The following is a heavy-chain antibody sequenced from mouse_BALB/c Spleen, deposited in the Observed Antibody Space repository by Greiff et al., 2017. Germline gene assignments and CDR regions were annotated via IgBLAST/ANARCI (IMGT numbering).Heavy chain of an antibody. J-gene: IGHJ2*01. V-gene: IGHV7-3*02. Sequence: EVQVVESGGGLVQPGGSLRLSCATSGFTFTDYYMSWVRQPPGKALEWLGFIRNKANGYTTEYSASVKGRFTISRDNSQSILYLQMNTLRAEDSATYYCARDWYDVYFDYWGQGTTLTVSS. CDR1: GFTFTDYY. CDR2: IRNKANGYTT. D-gene: IGHD2-14*01. CDR3: ARDWYDVYFDY.